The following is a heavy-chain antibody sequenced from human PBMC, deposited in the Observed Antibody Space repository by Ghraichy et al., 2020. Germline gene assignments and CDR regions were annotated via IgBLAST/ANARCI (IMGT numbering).Heavy chain of an antibody. CDR1: GGSISSTSYY. CDR3: ARDLSRYDFWSGYYRADYYFYGMDV. J-gene: IGHJ6*02. Sequence: SQTLSLTCTVSGGSISSTSYYWSWIRQPPGKGLEWIGSVYYTGSTHYNPSLKSRVTISADTSKKQFSLKLSSVTAADTAVYYCARDLSRYDFWSGYYRADYYFYGMDVWGQGTPVTVSS. V-gene: IGHV4-39*07. D-gene: IGHD3-3*01. CDR2: VYYTGST.